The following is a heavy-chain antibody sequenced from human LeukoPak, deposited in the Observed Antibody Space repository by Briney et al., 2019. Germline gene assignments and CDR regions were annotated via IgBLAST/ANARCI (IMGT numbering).Heavy chain of an antibody. V-gene: IGHV1-8*01. CDR3: ARGYSSNTGGHDAFDI. D-gene: IGHD6-13*01. CDR2: MNPNSGNT. J-gene: IGHJ3*02. CDR1: GYTFTSYD. Sequence: ASVKVSCKASGYTFTSYDINWVRQATGQGLEWMGWMNPNSGNTGYAQKFQGRVTMTRNTSISTAYMELSSLRSEDTAVYYCARGYSSNTGGHDAFDIWGLGTMVTVSS.